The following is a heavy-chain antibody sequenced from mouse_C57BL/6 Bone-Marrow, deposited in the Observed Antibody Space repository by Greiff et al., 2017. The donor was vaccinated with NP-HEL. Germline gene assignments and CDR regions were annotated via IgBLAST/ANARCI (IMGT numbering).Heavy chain of an antibody. J-gene: IGHJ3*01. CDR3: ASPYDYDVAWFAY. CDR2: ISSVGSYT. V-gene: IGHV5-6*01. Sequence: EVQLVESGGDLVKPGGSLKLSCAASGFTFSSYGMSWVRQTPDKRLEWVATISSVGSYTYYPDSVKGRVTISRDNAKNTLYLQMSSLKSEDTAMYYCASPYDYDVAWFAYGGQGTLVTVSA. D-gene: IGHD2-4*01. CDR1: GFTFSSYG.